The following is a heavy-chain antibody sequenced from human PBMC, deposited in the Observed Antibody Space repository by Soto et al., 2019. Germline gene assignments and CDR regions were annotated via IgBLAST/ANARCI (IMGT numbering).Heavy chain of an antibody. CDR2: IWYDGSNK. V-gene: IGHV3-33*01. CDR3: ARDLTGSSWYSTGLDY. J-gene: IGHJ4*02. Sequence: GGSLRLSCAASGFTFSSYGMHWVRQAPGKGLEWVAVIWYDGSNKYYADSVKGRFTISRDNSKNTLYLQMNSLRAEDTAVYYCARDLTGSSWYSTGLDYWGKGTLVTVSS. D-gene: IGHD6-13*01. CDR1: GFTFSSYG.